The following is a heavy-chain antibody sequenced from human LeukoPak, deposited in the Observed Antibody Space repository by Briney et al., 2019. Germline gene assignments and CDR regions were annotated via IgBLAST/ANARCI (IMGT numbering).Heavy chain of an antibody. CDR3: ASDSLVPAGAYFDY. V-gene: IGHV1-18*01. D-gene: IGHD2-2*01. CDR2: ISAYSGNT. Sequence: ASVKVSCKTSGYTFTSYNINWVRQAPGQGLEWMGWISAYSGNTNYAQKLQGRVTITADESTSTAYMELSSLRSEDTAVYYCASDSLVPAGAYFDYWGQGTLVTVSS. CDR1: GYTFTSYN. J-gene: IGHJ4*02.